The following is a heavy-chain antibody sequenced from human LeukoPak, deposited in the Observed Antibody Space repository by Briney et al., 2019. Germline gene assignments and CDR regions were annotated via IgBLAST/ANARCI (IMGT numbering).Heavy chain of an antibody. CDR3: ARDSYYDILTGYLYYFDY. Sequence: ASVKVSCKASGYTFTGYYIHWERQAPGQGLEWMGWINPDSGGTNYAQKFQGRVTMTRDTSISTAYMELSRLRSDDTAVYYCARDSYYDILTGYLYYFDYWGQGTLVTVSS. CDR2: INPDSGGT. D-gene: IGHD3-9*01. CDR1: GYTFTGYY. V-gene: IGHV1-2*02. J-gene: IGHJ4*02.